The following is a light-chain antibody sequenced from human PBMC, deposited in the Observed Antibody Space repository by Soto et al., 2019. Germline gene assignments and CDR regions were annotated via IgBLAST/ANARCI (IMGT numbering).Light chain of an antibody. CDR3: MQNINWPLT. CDR2: QVS. J-gene: IGKJ4*01. Sequence: DVVMTQSPLSLPVILGQSASISCRSSHSLVASDGNTYWNGLQQRPGQSPRRLIYQVSNRESGVPDRFSGSGLGTDFTLKISRVEAEDVGVYYCMQNINWPLTFGGGTKVDIK. CDR1: HSLVASDGNTY. V-gene: IGKV2-30*01.